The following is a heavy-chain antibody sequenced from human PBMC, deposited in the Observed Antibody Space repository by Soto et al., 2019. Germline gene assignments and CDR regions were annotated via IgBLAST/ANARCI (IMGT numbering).Heavy chain of an antibody. V-gene: IGHV4-61*01. CDR3: ARDWSDGGNGDDAFDI. CDR1: GGSVCSGSYY. D-gene: IGHD2-15*01. Sequence: SETLSLTCTVSGGSVCSGSYYWSWIRQPPGKGLEWIGYIYYSGSANYNPSLKSRVTISVDTSKNQFSLKLSSVTAADTAVYYCARDWSDGGNGDDAFDIWGQGTMVTVSS. CDR2: IYYSGSA. J-gene: IGHJ3*02.